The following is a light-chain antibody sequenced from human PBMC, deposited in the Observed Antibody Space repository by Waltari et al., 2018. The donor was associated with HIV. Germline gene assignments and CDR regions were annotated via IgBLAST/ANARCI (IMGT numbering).Light chain of an antibody. CDR1: SSDVGGYNY. CDR2: EVS. CDR3: SSYTSSSTPYVV. J-gene: IGLJ2*01. V-gene: IGLV2-14*01. Sequence: QSALTQPASVSGSPGQSITISCTGTSSDVGGYNYVSWYQQHPGKAPKPIIYEVSNRPAEVSKRFSGSKSGNTASLTISGLHAEDEADYYCSSYTSSSTPYVVFGGGTKLTVL.